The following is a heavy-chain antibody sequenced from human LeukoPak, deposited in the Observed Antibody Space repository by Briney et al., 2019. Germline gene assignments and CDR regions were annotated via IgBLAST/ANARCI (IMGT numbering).Heavy chain of an antibody. J-gene: IGHJ4*02. CDR1: GFTFDDYA. V-gene: IGHV3-9*01. Sequence: GRSLRLSCAASGFTFDDYAMHWVRQAPGKGLEWVSGISWNSGSIGYADSVKGRFTISRDNAKNSLYLQMNSLRAEDTALYYCAKDRQTSLGIAVGMDYWGQGTLVTVSS. CDR3: AKDRQTSLGIAVGMDY. CDR2: ISWNSGSI. D-gene: IGHD6-19*01.